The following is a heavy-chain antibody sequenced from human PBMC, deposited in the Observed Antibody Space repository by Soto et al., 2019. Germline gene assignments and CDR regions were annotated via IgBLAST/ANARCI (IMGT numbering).Heavy chain of an antibody. Sequence: GGSLRLSCAASGFTFSSYSMNWVRQAPGKGLEWVSYISSSSSTIYYADSVKGRFTISRDNAKNSLYLQMNSLRAEDTAVYYCARDLYRRQWLLHDAFDIWGQGTMVTVSS. J-gene: IGHJ3*02. D-gene: IGHD6-19*01. V-gene: IGHV3-48*01. CDR2: ISSSSSTI. CDR3: ARDLYRRQWLLHDAFDI. CDR1: GFTFSSYS.